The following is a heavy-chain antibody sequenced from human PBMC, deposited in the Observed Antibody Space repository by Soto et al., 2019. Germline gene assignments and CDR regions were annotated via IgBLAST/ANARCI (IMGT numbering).Heavy chain of an antibody. V-gene: IGHV3-23*01. CDR1: GFTFSSYA. CDR2: ISGSGGST. D-gene: IGHD5-12*01. CDR3: AKDPSYGYDFDY. Sequence: GSLRLSCAASGFTFSSYAMSWVRQAPGKGLEWVSAISGSGGSTYYADSVKGRFTISRDNSKKTLYLQMNSLRAEDTAVYYCAKDPSYGYDFDYWGQGTLVTVSS. J-gene: IGHJ4*02.